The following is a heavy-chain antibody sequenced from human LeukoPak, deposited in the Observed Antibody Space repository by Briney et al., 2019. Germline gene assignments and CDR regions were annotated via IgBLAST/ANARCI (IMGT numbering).Heavy chain of an antibody. CDR3: ARAISSGYYYTIGY. Sequence: QTGGSLRLSCAASGFIFSSYSMNWVRQAPGKGLVWVSHINDDESNTNYADSVKGRFTISRDNAKNTLFLQMNSLRAEDTAVYYCARAISSGYYYTIGYWGQGTLVTVSS. CDR2: INDDESNT. D-gene: IGHD3-22*01. CDR1: GFIFSSYS. V-gene: IGHV3-74*01. J-gene: IGHJ4*02.